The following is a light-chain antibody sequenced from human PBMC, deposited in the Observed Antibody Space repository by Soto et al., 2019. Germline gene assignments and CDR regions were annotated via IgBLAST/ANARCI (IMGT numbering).Light chain of an antibody. CDR3: QQRKNWPPFT. V-gene: IGKV3-11*01. CDR2: DAS. Sequence: ETVLTQSPATLSLFPGERATLSCWASQSVSDNLGWYQQKPGQAPRLLIYDASIRAPGIPPRFWGSGSGTDFTLTISRLEPEDFAVYFCQQRKNWPPFTFGQGTRLEIK. CDR1: QSVSDN. J-gene: IGKJ5*01.